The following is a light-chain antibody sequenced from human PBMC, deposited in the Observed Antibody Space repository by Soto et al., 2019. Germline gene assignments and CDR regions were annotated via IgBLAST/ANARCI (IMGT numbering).Light chain of an antibody. CDR3: QTWGTGNVV. CDR2: LNSDGSH. Sequence: QAVVTQSPSASASLGASVKLTCTLSSRHSSYAIAWHQQQPEKGPRYLMKLNSDGSHSKGDGIPDRFSGSSSGAERYLTISSLQSEDEADYYCQTWGTGNVVFGGGTQLTVL. CDR1: SRHSSYA. J-gene: IGLJ2*01. V-gene: IGLV4-69*02.